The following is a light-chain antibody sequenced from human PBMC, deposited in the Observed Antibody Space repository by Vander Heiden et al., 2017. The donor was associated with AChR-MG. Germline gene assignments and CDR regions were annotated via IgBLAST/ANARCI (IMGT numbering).Light chain of an antibody. V-gene: IGLV3-1*01. CDR2: QDT. CDR3: QAWDSSTVV. Sequence: SYELTPPPSVSVSPGQTASITCSGDKLGDKYACWYQKKPGQSPVLVIYQDTKRPSGIPERFSGSNSGNTATLTISGTQAMDEADYYCQAWDSSTVVFGGGTKLTVL. CDR1: KLGDKY. J-gene: IGLJ2*01.